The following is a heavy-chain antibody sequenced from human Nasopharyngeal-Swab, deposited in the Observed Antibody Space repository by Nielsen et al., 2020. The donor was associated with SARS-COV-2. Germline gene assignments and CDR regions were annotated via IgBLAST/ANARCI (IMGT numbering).Heavy chain of an antibody. J-gene: IGHJ6*01. CDR3: AREGEYGLSGVIRHYYIMEL. D-gene: IGHD3-3*01. Sequence: GESLKISCAASGFTVSSNYMAWVRQAPGKGLEWVSMIDATAKTFYADSVKGRFTISRDKSKNTVYFQMNGLRVEDTAVYFCAREGEYGLSGVIRHYYIMELW. CDR1: GFTVSSNY. V-gene: IGHV3-66*01. CDR2: IDATAKT.